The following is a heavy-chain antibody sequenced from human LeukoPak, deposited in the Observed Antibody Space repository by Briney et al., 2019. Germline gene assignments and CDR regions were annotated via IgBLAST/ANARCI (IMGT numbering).Heavy chain of an antibody. Sequence: PSQTLSLTCTVSGGSISSGGYYWSWIRQNPGKGLEWLGYIYYSGTTYYNPSLRSRVTMSVDTSKNQFSLKVISVTAADTAVYYCARDVTGGSYFDYWGQGTLVTVSS. D-gene: IGHD1-26*01. CDR3: ARDVTGGSYFDY. CDR2: IYYSGTT. CDR1: GGSISSGGYY. J-gene: IGHJ4*02. V-gene: IGHV4-31*03.